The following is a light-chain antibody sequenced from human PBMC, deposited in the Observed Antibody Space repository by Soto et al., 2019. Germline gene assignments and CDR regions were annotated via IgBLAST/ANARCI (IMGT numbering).Light chain of an antibody. CDR2: GAS. V-gene: IGKV3-15*01. CDR1: ESVSDN. J-gene: IGKJ1*01. Sequence: EIVLTQSPGTLSLSPGERATLSCRASESVSDNYLAWYQQRSGQAPRLVIYGASTRATGIPARFSGSGSGTEFTLTISSLQSEDFAVYYCQQYNNWPPWTFGQGTKVDIK. CDR3: QQYNNWPPWT.